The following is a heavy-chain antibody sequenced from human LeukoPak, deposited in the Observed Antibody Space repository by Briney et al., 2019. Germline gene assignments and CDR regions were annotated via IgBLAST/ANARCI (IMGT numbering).Heavy chain of an antibody. CDR3: AKGSSSWARYFDY. Sequence: GGSLRLSCAASGFTVSSNYMSWVRQAPGKGLEWVSVIYSGGSTYYADSVKGRFTISRDNSKNMLYLQMNSLRAEDTAVYYCAKGSSSWARYFDYWGQGTLVTVSS. D-gene: IGHD6-13*01. CDR2: IYSGGST. CDR1: GFTVSSNY. J-gene: IGHJ4*02. V-gene: IGHV3-53*01.